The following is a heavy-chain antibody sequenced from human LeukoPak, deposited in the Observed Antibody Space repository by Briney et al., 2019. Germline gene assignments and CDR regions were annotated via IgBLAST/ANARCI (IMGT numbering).Heavy chain of an antibody. Sequence: PGVSLRLSCAASTFTFKRYAMSWLRQAPGKGLEWVSAITGSGGTTYYADSVKGRFTIYRDNSKNTLYLQMNSLRAEDTAVYFCAKGGNGDYIDYWGQGTLVTVSS. CDR1: TFTFKRYA. CDR2: ITGSGGTT. V-gene: IGHV3-23*01. J-gene: IGHJ4*02. D-gene: IGHD4-17*01. CDR3: AKGGNGDYIDY.